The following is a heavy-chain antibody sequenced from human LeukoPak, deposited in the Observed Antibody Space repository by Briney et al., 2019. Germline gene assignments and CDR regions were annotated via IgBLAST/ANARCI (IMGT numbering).Heavy chain of an antibody. D-gene: IGHD3-22*01. CDR1: GYTFTSYG. Sequence: ASVKVSCKASGYTFTSYGISWVRQAPGQGLEWMGWISAYNGNTNYAQKLQGRVTMTTDTSTSTAYMELRSLRSDDTAVYYRARDPYYYDSSGYYPIDYWGQGTLVTVSS. CDR2: ISAYNGNT. J-gene: IGHJ4*02. V-gene: IGHV1-18*01. CDR3: ARDPYYYDSSGYYPIDY.